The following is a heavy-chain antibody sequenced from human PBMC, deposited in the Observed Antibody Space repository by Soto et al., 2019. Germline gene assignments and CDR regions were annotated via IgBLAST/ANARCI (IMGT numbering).Heavy chain of an antibody. D-gene: IGHD3-22*01. J-gene: IGHJ3*02. CDR2: ISAYNGNT. V-gene: IGHV1-18*01. Sequence: ASVKVSCKASGYTFTSYGISWVRQAPGQGLEWMGWISAYNGNTNYAQKLQGRVTMITDTSTSTAYMELRSLRSDDTAVYYCARELILDYYARSGHAGAFDIWGQGTMVTV. CDR3: ARELILDYYARSGHAGAFDI. CDR1: GYTFTSYG.